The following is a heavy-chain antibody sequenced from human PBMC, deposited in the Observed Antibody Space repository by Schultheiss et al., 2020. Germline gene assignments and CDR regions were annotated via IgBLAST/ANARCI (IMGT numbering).Heavy chain of an antibody. J-gene: IGHJ4*02. CDR3: ARLSTGTTDY. D-gene: IGHD1-1*01. Sequence: SQTLSRTCTVSGGSISSGGYYWSWIRQHPGKGLEWIGYIYYSGSTYYNPSLKSRVTISVDTSKNQFSLKLSSVTAADTAVYYCARLSTGTTDYWGQGTLVTVSS. CDR1: GGSISSGGYY. CDR2: IYYSGST. V-gene: IGHV4-31*03.